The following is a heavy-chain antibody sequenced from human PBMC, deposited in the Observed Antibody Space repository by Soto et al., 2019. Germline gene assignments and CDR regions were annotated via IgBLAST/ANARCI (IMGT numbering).Heavy chain of an antibody. J-gene: IGHJ4*02. Sequence: EVQLVESGGGLVKPGGSLRLSCAASGFTFSSYSMNWVRQAPGKGLEWVSSISSSSSYIYYADSVKGRFTISRDNAKNSLYLQMNSLRAEDTAVYYCASIGRYFDWKGGGSYDYWGQGTLVTVSS. CDR2: ISSSSSYI. CDR3: ASIGRYFDWKGGGSYDY. D-gene: IGHD3-9*01. CDR1: GFTFSSYS. V-gene: IGHV3-21*01.